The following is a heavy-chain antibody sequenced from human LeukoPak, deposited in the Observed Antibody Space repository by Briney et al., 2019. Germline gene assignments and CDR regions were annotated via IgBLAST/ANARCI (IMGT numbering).Heavy chain of an antibody. CDR3: ARAIAAYKAWFDP. J-gene: IGHJ5*02. CDR1: GGSISSYY. V-gene: IGHV4-59*08. CDR2: IYYSGST. D-gene: IGHD6-13*01. Sequence: SETLSLTCTVPGGSISSYYWSWIRQPPGKGLEWIGYIYYSGSTNYNPSLKSRVTISVDTSQNQFSLKLSSVTAADTAVYYCARAIAAYKAWFDPWGQGTLVTVSS.